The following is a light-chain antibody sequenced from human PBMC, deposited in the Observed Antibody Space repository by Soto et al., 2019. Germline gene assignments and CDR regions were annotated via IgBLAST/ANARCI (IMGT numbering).Light chain of an antibody. Sequence: DIQMTQSPSSLSASVGDRVTITCRASQRISNYLNWYQHKPGKASRLLIYAASSLQSGVPSRFSGSGYGTDFTLTISSLQPEDFATYYCQQSYSTLDYTFGQGTKVEIK. CDR1: QRISNY. CDR3: QQSYSTLDYT. CDR2: AAS. V-gene: IGKV1-39*01. J-gene: IGKJ2*01.